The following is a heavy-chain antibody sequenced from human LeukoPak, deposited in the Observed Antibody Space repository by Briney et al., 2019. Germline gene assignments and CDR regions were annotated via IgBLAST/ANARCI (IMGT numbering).Heavy chain of an antibody. Sequence: SVKVSCKASGGTLSSYAMSRVRPAPGQGLEWVGRIVPICSIANSVQKFQRTVTISTDESTSTAYVELSSLRSEDAVVYYCARDGEAGGYFDYWGQGTLVTVSS. J-gene: IGHJ4*02. CDR1: GGTLSSYA. D-gene: IGHD2-8*02. V-gene: IGHV1-69*05. CDR3: ARDGEAGGYFDY. CDR2: IVPICSIA.